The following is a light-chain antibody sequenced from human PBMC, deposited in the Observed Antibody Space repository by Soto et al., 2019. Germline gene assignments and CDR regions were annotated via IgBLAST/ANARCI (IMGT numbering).Light chain of an antibody. CDR2: DAS. V-gene: IGKV3-11*01. CDR3: QHRSNWSVT. CDR1: QSVGSF. J-gene: IGKJ1*01. Sequence: DIVLTQTPATLSLSPGERATLSCRASQSVGSFLGWYQQKPGRAPRLLIYDASTTATGIPARFSGSGSGTDFTLTISSLEPEDFAVYYCQHRSNWSVTFGPGTKVEIK.